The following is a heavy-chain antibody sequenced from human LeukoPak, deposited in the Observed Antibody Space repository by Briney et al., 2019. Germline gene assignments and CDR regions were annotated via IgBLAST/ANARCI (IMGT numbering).Heavy chain of an antibody. Sequence: ALVKVSCKVSGYTLTELSMHWVRQAPGKGLEWMGGFDPEDGETIYAQKFQGRVTMTEDTSTDTAYMELSSLRSEDTAVYYCAIRSLDSGWYSYWGQGTLVTVSS. V-gene: IGHV1-24*01. D-gene: IGHD6-19*01. CDR2: FDPEDGET. CDR1: GYTLTELS. CDR3: AIRSLDSGWYSY. J-gene: IGHJ4*02.